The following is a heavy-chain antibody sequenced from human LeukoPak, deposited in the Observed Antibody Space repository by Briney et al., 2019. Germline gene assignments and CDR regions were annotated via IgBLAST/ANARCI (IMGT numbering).Heavy chain of an antibody. J-gene: IGHJ3*02. CDR2: ISTTSSYI. D-gene: IGHD1-26*01. CDR1: GFTFSNYW. V-gene: IGHV3-21*06. Sequence: GGSLRLSCAASGFTFSNYWMYWVRQAPGKGLEWVSFISTTSSYIYYIDSVKGRFTISRDNAKNSLSLQMNSLRAEDTAVYYCARVDGKDDAFDIWGQGTMVTVSS. CDR3: ARVDGKDDAFDI.